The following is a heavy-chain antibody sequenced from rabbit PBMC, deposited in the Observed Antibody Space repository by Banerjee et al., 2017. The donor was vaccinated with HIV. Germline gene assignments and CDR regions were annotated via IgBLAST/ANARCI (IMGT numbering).Heavy chain of an antibody. Sequence: QEQLVESGGGLVQPEESLTLTCTASGFSFSSSYYMCWVRQAPGKGLEWIGCIYAGSSGSTYYASWAKGRFTISKTSSTTVTLQMTSLTAADTAIYFCARAPYASSGDYYSTFNLWGQGTLVTVS. D-gene: IGHD1-1*01. J-gene: IGHJ4*01. CDR2: IYAGSSGST. V-gene: IGHV1S45*01. CDR1: GFSFSSSYY. CDR3: ARAPYASSGDYYSTFNL.